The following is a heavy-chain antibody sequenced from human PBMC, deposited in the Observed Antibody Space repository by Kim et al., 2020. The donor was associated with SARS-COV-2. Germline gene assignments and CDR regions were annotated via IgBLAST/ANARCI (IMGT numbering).Heavy chain of an antibody. CDR2: ISTYNGDR. J-gene: IGHJ6*02. V-gene: IGHV1-18*01. D-gene: IGHD2-8*01. CDR3: ARGIHLGDELNGFYYHYALGV. Sequence: ASVKVSCKASGYKFITQGVGWVRQVPGQGLEWMGWISTYNGDRHPAQKFRGRLTLTRDTSTTTAYMELRSLTSDDTAVYYCARGIHLGDELNGFYYHYALGVWGQGTTVIVSS. CDR1: GYKFITQG.